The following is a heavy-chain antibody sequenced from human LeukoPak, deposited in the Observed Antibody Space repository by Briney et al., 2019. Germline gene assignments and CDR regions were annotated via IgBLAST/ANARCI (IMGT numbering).Heavy chain of an antibody. CDR1: GFTFSSYW. CDR2: IKQDGSEK. V-gene: IGHV3-7*03. D-gene: IGHD6-19*01. Sequence: GGSLRLSCAGSGFTFSSYWMSWVRQAPGKGLEWVANIKQDGSEKYYVDSVKGRFTISRDNSKNTLYLQMNSLRAEDTAVYYCVGSDWYGYFDYWGQGTLVTVSS. CDR3: VGSDWYGYFDY. J-gene: IGHJ4*02.